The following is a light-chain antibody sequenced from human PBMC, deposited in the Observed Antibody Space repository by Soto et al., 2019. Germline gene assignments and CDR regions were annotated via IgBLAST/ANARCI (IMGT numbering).Light chain of an antibody. J-gene: IGLJ1*01. CDR1: SSDVGGYYY. CDR2: DVT. CDR3: CSYAGTYTFYV. V-gene: IGLV2-11*01. Sequence: QSVRTQPRSVSGSPGQSVTISCTGTSSDVGGYYYISWYQQHPGKAPKLMIYDVTKRPSGVPDRFSASKSGITASLTISGLQAEDEADYYCCSYAGTYTFYVFGTGTKVTVL.